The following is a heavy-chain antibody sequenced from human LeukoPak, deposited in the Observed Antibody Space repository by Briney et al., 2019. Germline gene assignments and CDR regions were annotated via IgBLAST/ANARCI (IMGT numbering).Heavy chain of an antibody. J-gene: IGHJ3*02. Sequence: GGSLRLSCAASGFTVSSNYMSWVRQAPGKGLEWVSVIYSGGSTYYADSVKGRFTISRDNSKNTLYLQMNSLRAEDTAVYYCAREANWNYEPHAFDIWGQGTMVTVSS. CDR3: AREANWNYEPHAFDI. D-gene: IGHD1-7*01. CDR2: IYSGGST. V-gene: IGHV3-66*02. CDR1: GFTVSSNY.